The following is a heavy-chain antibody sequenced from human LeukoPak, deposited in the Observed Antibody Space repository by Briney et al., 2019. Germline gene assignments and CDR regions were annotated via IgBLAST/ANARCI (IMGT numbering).Heavy chain of an antibody. CDR2: ISNSGSYI. J-gene: IGHJ1*01. Sequence: GGSLRLSCAASGFTFSSYSMNWVRQAPGKGLEWVSSISNSGSYIYYADSVKGRFTISRDNAKNSLYLQMNSLRAEDTAVYYCVKGAVDSGGFYHRTEHFQHWGQGTLVIVSS. CDR1: GFTFSSYS. CDR3: VKGAVDSGGFYHRTEHFQH. D-gene: IGHD2-15*01. V-gene: IGHV3-21*01.